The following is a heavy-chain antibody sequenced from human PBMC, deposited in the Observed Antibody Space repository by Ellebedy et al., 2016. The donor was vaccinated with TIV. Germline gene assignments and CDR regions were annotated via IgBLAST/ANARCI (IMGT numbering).Heavy chain of an antibody. CDR2: ITIDDAHT. V-gene: IGHV3-23*01. J-gene: IGHJ5*02. CDR3: AKVTWSTAEANS. CDR1: GFTFSSYE. D-gene: IGHD3-3*01. Sequence: GGSLRLSCAASGFTFSSYEMNWVRQAPGKGLEWVSGITIDDAHTAFYADSVKGRFTLSRDNSKNTLSLQMNSLRDDDTAVYYCAKVTWSTAEANSWGQGTLVTVSS.